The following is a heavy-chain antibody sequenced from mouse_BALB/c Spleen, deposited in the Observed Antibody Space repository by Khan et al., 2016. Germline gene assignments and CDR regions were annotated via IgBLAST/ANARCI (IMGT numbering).Heavy chain of an antibody. CDR3: ARTDRRGYFDY. V-gene: IGHV1-9*01. CDR1: GYTFSSYW. J-gene: IGHJ2*01. Sequence: VQLQESGAELMKPGASVKISCKATGYTFSSYWIEWVKQRPGHGLEWIGEILPGSGSTNYHEKFRGKATFTADTSSNTAYMQLSSLTSEDSAVHYCARTDRRGYFDYWGQGTTLTVSS. CDR2: ILPGSGST.